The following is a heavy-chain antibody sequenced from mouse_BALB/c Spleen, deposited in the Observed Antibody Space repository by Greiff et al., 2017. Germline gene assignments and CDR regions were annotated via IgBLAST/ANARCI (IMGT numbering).Heavy chain of an antibody. V-gene: IGHV14-3*02. J-gene: IGHJ4*01. D-gene: IGHD2-14*01. CDR2: IDPANGNT. Sequence: EVKLVESGAELVKPGASVKLSCTASGFNIKDTYMHWVKQRPEQGLEWIGRIDPANGNTKYDPKFQGKATITADTSSNTAYLQLSSLTSEDTAVYYCARGVRLYYAMDYWGQGTSVTVSS. CDR3: ARGVRLYYAMDY. CDR1: GFNIKDTY.